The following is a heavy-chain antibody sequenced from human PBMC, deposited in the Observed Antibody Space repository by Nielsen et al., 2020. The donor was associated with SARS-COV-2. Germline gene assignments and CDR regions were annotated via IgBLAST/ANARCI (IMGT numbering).Heavy chain of an antibody. J-gene: IGHJ4*02. D-gene: IGHD2/OR15-2a*01. CDR3: ASQGNPDYFDFDY. CDR2: IIPIFGTA. Sequence: SVKVSCKASGGTFSSYAISWVRQAPGQGLEWMGGIIPIFGTANYAQKFQGRVTMTRDTSISTAYMELSRLRSDDTAVYYCASQGNPDYFDFDYWGQGTLVTVSS. CDR1: GGTFSSYA. V-gene: IGHV1-69*05.